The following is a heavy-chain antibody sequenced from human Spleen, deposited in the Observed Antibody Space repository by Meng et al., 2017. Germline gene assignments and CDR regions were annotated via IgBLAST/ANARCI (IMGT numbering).Heavy chain of an antibody. CDR1: GYSITGSYN. CDR3: ARDGYNVPFDY. Sequence: SDTLSLTCAVSGYSITGSYNWGWIRQSPGKGLEWIGSIYRGGNTYYNPSLKSRVTISADTSKNQFSLSLSSVTPADTAVYYCARDGYNVPFDYWGQGTLVTVSS. J-gene: IGHJ4*02. CDR2: IYRGGNT. V-gene: IGHV4-38-2*02. D-gene: IGHD5-24*01.